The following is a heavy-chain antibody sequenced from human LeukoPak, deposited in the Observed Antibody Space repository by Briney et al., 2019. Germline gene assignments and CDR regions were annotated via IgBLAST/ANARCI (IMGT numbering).Heavy chain of an antibody. V-gene: IGHV1-8*02. D-gene: IGHD3-3*01. CDR1: GYTFTSYD. CDR3: ARGDFWSGIPFDY. Sequence: ASVKVSCKASGYTFTSYDVNWVRQATGQGLEWMGWMNPNSGNTGYAQKFQGRVTMTRNTSISTAYMELSSLRSEDTAVYYCARGDFWSGIPFDYWGQGTLVTVSS. CDR2: MNPNSGNT. J-gene: IGHJ4*02.